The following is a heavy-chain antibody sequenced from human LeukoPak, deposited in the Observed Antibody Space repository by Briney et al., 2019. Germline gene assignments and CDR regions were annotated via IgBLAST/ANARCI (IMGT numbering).Heavy chain of an antibody. D-gene: IGHD2-21*02. J-gene: IGHJ4*02. V-gene: IGHV3-7*01. Sequence: PGGSLRLSCAASGFTFSSYWMSWVRQAPGKGLEWVANIKQDGSEKYYVDSVKGRFTISRDNAKNSLYLQMNSLRAEDTAVYYCASDFPHIVVVTAIYYFDYWGQGTLVTVSS. CDR3: ASDFPHIVVVTAIYYFDY. CDR2: IKQDGSEK. CDR1: GFTFSSYW.